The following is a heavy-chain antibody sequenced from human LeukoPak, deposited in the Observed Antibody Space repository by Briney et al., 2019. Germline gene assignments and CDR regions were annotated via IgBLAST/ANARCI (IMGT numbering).Heavy chain of an antibody. D-gene: IGHD2-2*01. CDR3: ANHLACGSTSCPPFDD. Sequence: GGSLRLSCAASGFTFSSYWMSWVRQAPGKGLEWVANIKQDGSEKYYVDSVKGRFTISRDNAKSSLYLQMNSLRAEDTAVYYCANHLACGSTSCPPFDDWGQGTLVTVSS. J-gene: IGHJ4*02. CDR2: IKQDGSEK. V-gene: IGHV3-7*01. CDR1: GFTFSSYW.